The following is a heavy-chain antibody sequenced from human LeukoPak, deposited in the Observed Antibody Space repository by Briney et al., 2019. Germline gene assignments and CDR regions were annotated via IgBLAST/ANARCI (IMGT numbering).Heavy chain of an antibody. Sequence: SETLSLTCAVYGGSFRGYYWSWIRQPPGKGLEWIGEINHSGSTNYNPSLKSRVTISVDTSKNQFSLKLSSVTAADTAVYYCARRRVYYDSSGYYYFDYWGQGTLVTVSS. CDR2: INHSGST. J-gene: IGHJ4*02. V-gene: IGHV4-34*01. CDR1: GGSFRGYY. CDR3: ARRRVYYDSSGYYYFDY. D-gene: IGHD3-22*01.